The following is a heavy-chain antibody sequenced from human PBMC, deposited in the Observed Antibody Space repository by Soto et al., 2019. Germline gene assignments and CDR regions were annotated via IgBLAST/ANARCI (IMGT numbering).Heavy chain of an antibody. CDR2: TYYRSKWYN. CDR3: ARELRFLEWLFYGMDV. V-gene: IGHV6-1*01. Sequence: QTLSFTGAVSGNSVSSNSAASKCIKKTPSIGLEWLGSTYYRSKWYNDYAVSVKSRITINPDTSKNQFSLQLNSVTPEDTAVYYCARELRFLEWLFYGMDVWGQGTTVTVSS. CDR1: GNSVSSNSAA. J-gene: IGHJ6*02. D-gene: IGHD3-3*01.